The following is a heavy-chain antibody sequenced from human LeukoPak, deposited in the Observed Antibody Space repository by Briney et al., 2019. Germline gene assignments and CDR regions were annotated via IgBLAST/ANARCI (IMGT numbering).Heavy chain of an antibody. Sequence: VASVKVSCKASGYTFTSYYMHWVRQAPGQGLEWMGIINPSGGSTSYAQKFQGRVTMTRDMSTSTVYMELSSLRSEDTAVYYCARDYSSSSRGSYYFDYWGQGTLVTVSS. V-gene: IGHV1-46*01. D-gene: IGHD6-6*01. CDR1: GYTFTSYY. J-gene: IGHJ4*02. CDR3: ARDYSSSSRGSYYFDY. CDR2: INPSGGST.